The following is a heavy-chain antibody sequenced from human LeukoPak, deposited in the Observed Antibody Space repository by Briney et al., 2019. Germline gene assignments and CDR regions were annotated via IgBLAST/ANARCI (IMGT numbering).Heavy chain of an antibody. Sequence: PSETLSLTCTVSGGSMSTYFCNWVWQPQGKGLELIGYIYSSGSNNYNPSLKSRVTISIDTSKNQFSLKLASVTAADTAVYYCARHETSLRGVWVYWGQGSPVTVSS. CDR1: GGSMSTYF. V-gene: IGHV4-59*08. J-gene: IGHJ4*02. D-gene: IGHD1-26*01. CDR2: IYSSGSN. CDR3: ARHETSLRGVWVY.